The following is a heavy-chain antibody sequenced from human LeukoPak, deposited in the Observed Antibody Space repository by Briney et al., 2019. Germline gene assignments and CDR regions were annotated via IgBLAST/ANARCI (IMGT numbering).Heavy chain of an antibody. CDR2: INPSGGST. CDR1: GYTFTSYD. V-gene: IGHV1-46*01. CDR3: ARVQIQYYYYGMDV. J-gene: IGHJ6*02. D-gene: IGHD5-18*01. Sequence: ASVKVSCKASGYTFTSYDINWVRQATGQGLEWMGIINPSGGSTSYAQKFQGRVTMTRDTSTSTVYMELSSLRSEDTAVYYCARVQIQYYYYGMDVWGQGTTVTVSS.